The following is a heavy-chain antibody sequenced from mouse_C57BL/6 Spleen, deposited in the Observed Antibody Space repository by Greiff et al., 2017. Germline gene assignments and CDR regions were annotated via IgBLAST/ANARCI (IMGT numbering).Heavy chain of an antibody. D-gene: IGHD1-1*01. Sequence: QVQLQQPGAELVKPGASVKLSCKASGYTFTSYWMHWVKQRPGQGLEWIGMIHPNSGSTNYNEKFKSKATLTVDKSSSTAYMQRSSLTSEDSAVYYCATNYYGSSFGFDYWGQGTTLTVSS. CDR3: ATNYYGSSFGFDY. J-gene: IGHJ2*01. V-gene: IGHV1-64*01. CDR2: IHPNSGST. CDR1: GYTFTSYW.